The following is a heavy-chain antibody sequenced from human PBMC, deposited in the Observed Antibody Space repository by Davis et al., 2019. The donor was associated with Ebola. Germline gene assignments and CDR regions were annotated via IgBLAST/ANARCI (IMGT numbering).Heavy chain of an antibody. D-gene: IGHD6-13*01. CDR1: GASVSSGSYY. J-gene: IGHJ5*02. V-gene: IGHV4-61*01. Sequence: PSETLSLTCTVSGASVSSGSYYWNWIRQPPGKGLEWIGYIYYSGSTSYNPSLKSRVTISIDTSKNQFSLKLSSVTAADTAVYYCARETSSSWLNWFDPWGQGTLVTVSS. CDR2: IYYSGST. CDR3: ARETSSSWLNWFDP.